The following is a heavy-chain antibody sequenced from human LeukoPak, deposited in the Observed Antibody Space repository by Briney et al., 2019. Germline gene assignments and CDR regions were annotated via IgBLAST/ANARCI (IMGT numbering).Heavy chain of an antibody. CDR3: ARGAVAGNWFDP. J-gene: IGHJ5*02. D-gene: IGHD6-19*01. CDR1: GGSISSYY. CDR2: IYYSGST. Sequence: SETLSLTCTVSGGSISSYYWSWIQQPPGKGLEWIGYIYYSGSTNYNPSLKSRVTISVDTSKNQFSLKLSSVTAADTAVCYCARGAVAGNWFDPWGQGTLVTVSS. V-gene: IGHV4-59*01.